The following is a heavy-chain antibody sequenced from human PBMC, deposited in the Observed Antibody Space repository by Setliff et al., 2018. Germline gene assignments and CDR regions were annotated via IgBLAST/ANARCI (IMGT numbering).Heavy chain of an antibody. CDR1: GGSFSGYY. V-gene: IGHV4-34*01. CDR2: INHSGST. CDR3: ARGRYYDSRNFDY. Sequence: ASETLSLTCAVYGGSFSGYYWSWIRQPPGKGLEWIGEINHSGSTNYNPSLKSRVTISVDTSKNQFSLKLSSVTAADTAVYYCARGRYYDSRNFDYWGQGTLGTVS. D-gene: IGHD3-22*01. J-gene: IGHJ4*02.